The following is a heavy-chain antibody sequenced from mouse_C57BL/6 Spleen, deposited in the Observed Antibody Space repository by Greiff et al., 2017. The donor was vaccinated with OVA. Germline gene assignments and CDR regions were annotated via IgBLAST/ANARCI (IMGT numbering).Heavy chain of an antibody. J-gene: IGHJ4*01. CDR2: IYPGDGDT. D-gene: IGHD2-1*01. Sequence: QVQLQESGAELVKPGASVKISCKASGYAFSSYWMNWVKQRPGKGLEWIGQIYPGDGDTNYNGKFKGKATLTADKSSSTAYMQLSSLTSEDSAVYFCARREALLFYAMDYWGQGTSVTVSS. CDR1: GYAFSSYW. CDR3: ARREALLFYAMDY. V-gene: IGHV1-80*01.